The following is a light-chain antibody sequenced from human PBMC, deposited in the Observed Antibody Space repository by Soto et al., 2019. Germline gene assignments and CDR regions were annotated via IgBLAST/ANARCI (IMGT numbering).Light chain of an antibody. V-gene: IGKV1-27*01. CDR1: QGIATY. J-gene: IGKJ4*01. Sequence: DIQMTQSPSSLSASVGDRVTITCRAGQGIATYLAWYQQKPGKAPKLLIYAASTLQSGVPSRFSGSGSGTDFTLTISSLQPEDVATYYCQKYNIAPLTFGGGTKVEIK. CDR3: QKYNIAPLT. CDR2: AAS.